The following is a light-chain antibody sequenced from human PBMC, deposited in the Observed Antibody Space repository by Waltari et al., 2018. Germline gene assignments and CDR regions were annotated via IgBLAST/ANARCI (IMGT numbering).Light chain of an antibody. CDR2: GAS. CDR1: QSVSSN. V-gene: IGKV3-15*01. Sequence: EIVMTQSPATLSVSPGERATLACRASQSVSSNLAWYQQKPGQAPRLLIYGASTRATGIPARFSGSGSGTEFTLTISSLQSEDFAVYYCHQYNDWPPTFGQGTTVEIK. CDR3: HQYNDWPPT. J-gene: IGKJ1*01.